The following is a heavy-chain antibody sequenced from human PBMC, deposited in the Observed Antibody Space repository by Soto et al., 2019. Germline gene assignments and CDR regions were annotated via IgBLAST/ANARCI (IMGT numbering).Heavy chain of an antibody. CDR3: ARAVKQWLVGGDYYYYYMDV. CDR1: GFTLSDYY. V-gene: IGHV3-11*01. D-gene: IGHD6-19*01. J-gene: IGHJ6*03. Sequence: QVQLVESGGGLVKPGGSLRLSCEASGFTLSDYYMTWIRQAPGKGLEWISYISSSATIIYYADSVKGRFTISRDNAKTSLYLQMNSLIADDTAVYYCARAVKQWLVGGDYYYYYMDVWGKGTKVTVSS. CDR2: ISSSATII.